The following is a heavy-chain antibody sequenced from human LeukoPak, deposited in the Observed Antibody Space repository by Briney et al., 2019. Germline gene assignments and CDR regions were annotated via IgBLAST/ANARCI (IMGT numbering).Heavy chain of an antibody. J-gene: IGHJ5*02. D-gene: IGHD3-3*01. CDR3: ARGPLYDFWSGYSDNWFDP. CDR1: GYTFTGYY. CDR2: INPNSGGT. Sequence: SVKVSCKASGYTFTGYYMHWVRQAPGQGLEWMGWINPNSGGTNYAQKFQGRATMTRDTSISTAYMELSRLRSDDTAVYYCARGPLYDFWSGYSDNWFDPWGQGTLVTVSS. V-gene: IGHV1-2*02.